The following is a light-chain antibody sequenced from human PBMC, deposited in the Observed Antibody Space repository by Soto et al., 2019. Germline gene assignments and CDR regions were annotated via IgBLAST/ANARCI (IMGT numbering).Light chain of an antibody. V-gene: IGKV3-20*01. CDR2: GAS. CDR3: QQYGSSGT. CDR1: QSVSSN. J-gene: IGKJ1*01. Sequence: EIVMTQSPATLSVSPGERATLSCRASQSVSSNLAWYQQKPGQAPRLLIYGASNRATGIPDRFSGSGSGTDFTLTISRLKPEDFAVYYCQQYGSSGTFGQGTKVDNK.